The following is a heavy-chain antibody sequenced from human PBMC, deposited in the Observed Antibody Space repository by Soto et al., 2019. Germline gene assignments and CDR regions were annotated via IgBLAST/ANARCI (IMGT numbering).Heavy chain of an antibody. Sequence: PGGSLRLSCAASGFTFSSYAMSWVRQAPGKGLEWISGISGSGDSTYYADSVKGRFTISRDNSKKTLYLQMNSLRAEDTAADYCATGYSYGRFDPWGQGTLVTVSS. D-gene: IGHD5-18*01. V-gene: IGHV3-23*01. J-gene: IGHJ5*02. CDR1: GFTFSSYA. CDR3: ATGYSYGRFDP. CDR2: ISGSGDST.